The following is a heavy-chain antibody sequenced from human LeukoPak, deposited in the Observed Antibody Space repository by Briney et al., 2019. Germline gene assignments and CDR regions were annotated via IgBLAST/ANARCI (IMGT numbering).Heavy chain of an antibody. D-gene: IGHD3-16*01. Sequence: ASVKVSCKASGYTFTSYDINWVRQAPGQGLEWMASMNPNNGNTAYARKFQGRVTMTRDASIGTAYLELSALRSEDTAVYYCARLHWESGGIYFYYYMDVWGKGTTVTVSS. CDR1: GYTFTSYD. J-gene: IGHJ6*03. CDR3: ARLHWESGGIYFYYYMDV. CDR2: MNPNNGNT. V-gene: IGHV1-8*01.